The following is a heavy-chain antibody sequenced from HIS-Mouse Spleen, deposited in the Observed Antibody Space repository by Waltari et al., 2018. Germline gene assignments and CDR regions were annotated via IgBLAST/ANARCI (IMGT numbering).Heavy chain of an antibody. CDR2: IYYRGRT. V-gene: IGHV4-39*07. CDR1: GGSISSSSYY. CDR3: AREIPYSSSWYDWYFDL. Sequence: QLQLQESGPGLVKPSETLSLTCTVSGGSISSSSYYWGWIRQPPGKGLEWIGSIYYRGRTYSNPSLRGGVTRSVDTSKSQCSLKLGSVTAADAAVYYCAREIPYSSSWYDWYFDLWGRGTLVTVSS. D-gene: IGHD6-13*01. J-gene: IGHJ2*01.